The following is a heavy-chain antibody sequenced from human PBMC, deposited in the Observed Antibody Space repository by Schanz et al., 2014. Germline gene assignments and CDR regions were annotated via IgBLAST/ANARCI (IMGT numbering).Heavy chain of an antibody. Sequence: QVQLVESGGGVVQPGGSLRLSCAASGFTFSSYGMHWVRQAPGRGLEWVTVISDDGSHKFYADSAKGRFTISRDDSKNMLYLQMTSLRVEDTAVYYCARDPLTVAAFDFWGQGTLVTVSS. J-gene: IGHJ4*02. D-gene: IGHD6-19*01. CDR1: GFTFSSYG. V-gene: IGHV3-30*19. CDR3: ARDPLTVAAFDF. CDR2: ISDDGSHK.